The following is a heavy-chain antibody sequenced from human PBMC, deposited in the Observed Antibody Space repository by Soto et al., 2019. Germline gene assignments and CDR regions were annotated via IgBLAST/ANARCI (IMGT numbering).Heavy chain of an antibody. J-gene: IGHJ4*02. CDR1: GFTFSSYA. D-gene: IGHD3-10*01. CDR2: ISGSSGST. CDR3: ANTPRSTIIRGLITLPFDY. V-gene: IGHV3-23*01. Sequence: EVQLLESGGGLVQPGGSLRLSCAASGFTFSSYAMSWVRQAPGKGLEWVSAISGSSGSTYYADSVKGRFTISRDNSKNTLYLQLNSRRAEDTAVYYCANTPRSTIIRGLITLPFDYWGQGTLVTVSS.